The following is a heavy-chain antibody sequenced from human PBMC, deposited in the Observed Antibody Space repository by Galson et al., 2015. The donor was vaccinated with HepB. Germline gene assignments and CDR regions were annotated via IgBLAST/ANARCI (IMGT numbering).Heavy chain of an antibody. J-gene: IGHJ5*02. D-gene: IGHD3-3*01. CDR1: GFTFSSYS. CDR3: ARVPRFLKWLNGDWFDP. Sequence: SLRLSCAASGFTFSSYSMSWVRQAPGKGLEWVSYISNTASTIYYADSVKGRFTMSRDNANSSVDLQMNNLRAEGTAVYYCARVPRFLKWLNGDWFDPWGQGTLVTVSS. CDR2: ISNTASTI. V-gene: IGHV3-48*03.